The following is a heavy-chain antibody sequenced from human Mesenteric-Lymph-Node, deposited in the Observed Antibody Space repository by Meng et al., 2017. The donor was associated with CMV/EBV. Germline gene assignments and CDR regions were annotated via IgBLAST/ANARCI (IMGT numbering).Heavy chain of an antibody. D-gene: IGHD2-2*01. CDR3: AKREGDCSTTSCYFVAVDM. CDR1: GFTFSSYG. CDR2: IRYDGSNK. Sequence: GESLKISCAASGFTFSSYGMHWVRQAPGKGLEWVAFIRYDGSNKYYADSVKGRFTISRDNSKNTLYLQMNSLRAEDTAVYYCAKREGDCSTTSCYFVAVDMGGKG. V-gene: IGHV3-30*02. J-gene: IGHJ3*02.